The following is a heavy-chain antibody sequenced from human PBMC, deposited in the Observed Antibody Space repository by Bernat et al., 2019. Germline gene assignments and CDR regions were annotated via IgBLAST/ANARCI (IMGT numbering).Heavy chain of an antibody. D-gene: IGHD4-17*01. V-gene: IGHV3-53*02. CDR3: ARGYGDYVNYYYMDV. CDR1: GFTVSSNY. CDR2: IYSGGNT. J-gene: IGHJ6*03. Sequence: EVQLVETGGGLIQPGGSLRLSCAASGFTVSSNYISWVRQAPGKGLEWVSVIYSGGNTYYADSVKGRFTISRDNSKNTLSLQMNSLRGEDTAVYYCARGYGDYVNYYYMDVWGKGTTVTVSS.